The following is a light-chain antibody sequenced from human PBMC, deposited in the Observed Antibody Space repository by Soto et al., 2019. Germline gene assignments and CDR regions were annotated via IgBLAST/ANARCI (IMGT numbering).Light chain of an antibody. CDR1: QIISSY. Sequence: DIQLTQSPPSLSASVGDRVTITCRASQIISSYLNWYQHKPGKAPKLMIYAASNLQSGVPSRISGSGSGTDFTLTISSLQPEDFAAYYCQQSYSTPYTFGQGTKLEIK. CDR2: AAS. V-gene: IGKV1-39*01. J-gene: IGKJ2*01. CDR3: QQSYSTPYT.